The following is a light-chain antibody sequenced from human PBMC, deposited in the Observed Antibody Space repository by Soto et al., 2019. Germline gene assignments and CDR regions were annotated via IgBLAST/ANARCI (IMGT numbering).Light chain of an antibody. CDR3: LQDFNYPWT. CDR2: AAS. Sequence: AIQMTQSPSSLSASVGDRVTITCRASQDIRNDLGWYQQKPGKTPKLLIFAASSLQSGVPSRFSGCGSGTDFTRTISSLQPEDFATYYCLQDFNYPWTFGQGTKVEIE. CDR1: QDIRND. J-gene: IGKJ1*01. V-gene: IGKV1-6*01.